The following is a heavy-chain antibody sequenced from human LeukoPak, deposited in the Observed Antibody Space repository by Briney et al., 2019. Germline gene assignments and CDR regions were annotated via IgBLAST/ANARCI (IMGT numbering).Heavy chain of an antibody. CDR1: GFTSRNYA. V-gene: IGHV3-23*01. D-gene: IGHD1-7*01. Sequence: GSLRLSCAASGFTSRNYAMSWVRQAPGKGLEWVSVISGSGDSTYYADSVKGRFTISRDNSKNTLFLQMNSLRAEDAAVYYCAKGDNNWNYRSGTYYYYMDVWGKGTTVTVSS. CDR2: ISGSGDST. CDR3: AKGDNNWNYRSGTYYYYMDV. J-gene: IGHJ6*03.